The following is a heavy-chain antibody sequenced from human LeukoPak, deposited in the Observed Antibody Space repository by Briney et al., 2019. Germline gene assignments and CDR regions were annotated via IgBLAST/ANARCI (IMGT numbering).Heavy chain of an antibody. V-gene: IGHV4-61*02. Sequence: SQTLSLTCTVSGGSISSGSYYWSWIRQPAGKGLEWIGRIYTSGSTNYNPSLKSRVTISVDTSKNQFSLKLSSVTAADTAVYYCARSLLHSSSWYAEGRPDAFDIWGQGTMATVSS. D-gene: IGHD6-13*01. CDR3: ARSLLHSSSWYAEGRPDAFDI. J-gene: IGHJ3*02. CDR2: IYTSGST. CDR1: GGSISSGSYY.